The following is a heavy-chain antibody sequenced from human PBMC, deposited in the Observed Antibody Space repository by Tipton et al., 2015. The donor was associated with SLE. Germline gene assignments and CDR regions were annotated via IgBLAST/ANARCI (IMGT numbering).Heavy chain of an antibody. Sequence: SLRLSCAASGFTFSSYAMSWVRQAPGKGLEWVSVIYSGGSTYYADSVKGRFTISRDNSKNTPYLQMNSLRAEDTAVYYCAKVGGDPGGYWGQGTLVTVSS. CDR1: GFTFSSYA. CDR2: IYSGGST. D-gene: IGHD4-17*01. J-gene: IGHJ4*02. CDR3: AKVGGDPGGY. V-gene: IGHV3-23*03.